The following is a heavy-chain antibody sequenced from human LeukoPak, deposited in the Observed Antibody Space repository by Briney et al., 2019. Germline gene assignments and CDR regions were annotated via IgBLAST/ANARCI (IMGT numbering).Heavy chain of an antibody. CDR1: GFTFSSYW. D-gene: IGHD2-15*01. J-gene: IGHJ5*02. CDR2: IKQDGSEK. Sequence: GGFLRLSCAASGFTFSSYWMSWVRQAPGKGLEWVANIKQDGSEKYYVDSVKGRFTISRDNAKNSLYLQMNSLRAEDTAVYYCARDLRYCSGGSCHNWFDPWGQGTLVTVSS. CDR3: ARDLRYCSGGSCHNWFDP. V-gene: IGHV3-7*01.